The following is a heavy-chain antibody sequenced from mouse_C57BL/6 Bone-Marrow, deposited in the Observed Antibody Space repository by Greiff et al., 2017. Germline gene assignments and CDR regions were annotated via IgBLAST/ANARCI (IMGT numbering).Heavy chain of an antibody. J-gene: IGHJ3*01. D-gene: IGHD1-1*01. V-gene: IGHV5-4*01. Sequence: EVKLVESGGGLVKPGGSLKLSCAASGFTFSSYAMPWVRQTPEKRLEWVATISDGGSSNYYPDNVKGRFTISRDNAKNNLYLQMSHLKSDDTAMYYCARDPPSYYYGSSWFAYWGQGTLVTVSA. CDR3: ARDPPSYYYGSSWFAY. CDR1: GFTFSSYA. CDR2: ISDGGSSN.